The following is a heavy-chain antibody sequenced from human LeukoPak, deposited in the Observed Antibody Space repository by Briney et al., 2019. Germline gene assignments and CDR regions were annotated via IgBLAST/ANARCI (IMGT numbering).Heavy chain of an antibody. Sequence: GGSLRLSCAASGFTFSSYAMHWVRQAPGKGLEWVAVISYDGSNKYYADSVKGRFTISRDNSKNTLYLQMNSLRAEDTAVYYCARTVVVPAATGYYYYMDVWGKGTTVTVSS. J-gene: IGHJ6*03. CDR3: ARTVVVPAATGYYYYMDV. CDR1: GFTFSSYA. CDR2: ISYDGSNK. V-gene: IGHV3-30-3*01. D-gene: IGHD2-2*01.